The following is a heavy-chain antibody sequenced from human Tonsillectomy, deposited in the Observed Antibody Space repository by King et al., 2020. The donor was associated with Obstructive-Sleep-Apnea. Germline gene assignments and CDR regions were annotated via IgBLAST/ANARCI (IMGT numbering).Heavy chain of an antibody. Sequence: QLQESGPGLVKPSETLSLTCTVSGGSISSYYWSWIRQPPGKGLEWIGYIYYSGSTNYNPPLKIRVTISLDTSKNQFSLKLSSVTAADTAVYYCARHDGSGWYGRPNDYWGQGTLVTVSS. J-gene: IGHJ4*02. CDR2: IYYSGST. CDR3: ARHDGSGWYGRPNDY. D-gene: IGHD6-19*01. V-gene: IGHV4-59*08. CDR1: GGSISSYY.